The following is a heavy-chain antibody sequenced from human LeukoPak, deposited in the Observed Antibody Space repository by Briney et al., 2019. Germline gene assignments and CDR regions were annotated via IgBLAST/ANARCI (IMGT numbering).Heavy chain of an antibody. V-gene: IGHV4-59*01. CDR3: AREAYSVEEQLISWYFDL. CDR2: IYYSGST. J-gene: IGHJ2*01. D-gene: IGHD6-19*01. Sequence: PSETLSLTCTVSGGSISSYYWSWIRQPPGKGLEWIGYIYYSGSTNYNPSLKSRVTISVDTSKNQFSLKLSSVTAADTAVYYCAREAYSVEEQLISWYFDLWGRGTLVTVSS. CDR1: GGSISSYY.